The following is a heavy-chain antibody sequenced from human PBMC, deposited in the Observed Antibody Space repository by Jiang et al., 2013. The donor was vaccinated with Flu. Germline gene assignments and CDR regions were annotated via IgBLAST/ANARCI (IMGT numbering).Heavy chain of an antibody. Sequence: GLEWMGIIYPGDSDTRYSPSFQGQVTISADKSISTAYLQWSSLKASDTAMYYCVITRYYYSTFDYWGQGTLVTVSS. J-gene: IGHJ4*02. V-gene: IGHV5-51*01. CDR2: IYPGDSDT. D-gene: IGHD3-22*01. CDR3: VITRYYYSTFDY.